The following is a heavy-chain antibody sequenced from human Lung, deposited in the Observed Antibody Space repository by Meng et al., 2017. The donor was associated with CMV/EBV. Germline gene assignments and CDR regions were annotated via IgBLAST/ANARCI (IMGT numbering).Heavy chain of an antibody. CDR1: GYTFTGYN. Sequence: SVKVSXQASGYTFTGYNMHWVRQATGQGLEWMGWINPNSGDTIYAQMFQGRVTMTRHTSISTAYMELSRLRSDDTAVYYCARGIDAAWRYYYYYAMDVWGQGAXVTVSS. CDR3: ARGIDAAWRYYYYYAMDV. D-gene: IGHD3-3*01. CDR2: INPNSGDT. J-gene: IGHJ6*02. V-gene: IGHV1-2*02.